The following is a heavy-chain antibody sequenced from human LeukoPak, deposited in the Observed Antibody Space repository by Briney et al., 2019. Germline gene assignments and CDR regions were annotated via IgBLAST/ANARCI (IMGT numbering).Heavy chain of an antibody. CDR1: GGSISSYY. CDR3: ARVGTPTAPPPPPLIDY. CDR2: IYYSGST. Sequence: SETLSLTCTVSGGSISSYYWSWIQQPPGKGLEWIGYIYYSGSTNYNPSLKSRVTISVDTSKNQFSLKLSSVTAADTAVYYCARVGTPTAPPPPPLIDYWGQGTLVTVSS. D-gene: IGHD3-10*01. J-gene: IGHJ4*02. V-gene: IGHV4-59*08.